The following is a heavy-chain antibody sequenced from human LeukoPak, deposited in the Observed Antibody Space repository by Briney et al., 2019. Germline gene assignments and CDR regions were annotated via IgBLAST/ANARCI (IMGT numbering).Heavy chain of an antibody. J-gene: IGHJ5*02. CDR3: APLRFLEWLSS. CDR1: GFTFSRSG. D-gene: IGHD3-3*01. CDR2: MGYDGSKI. Sequence: GGSLRLSCAASGFTFSRSGMHWVRQAPGKGLEWVTFMGYDGSKIYYADSVKGRFTISRDNSKNTLYLQMNSLRAEDTAVYYCAPLRFLEWLSSWGQGTLVTVSS. V-gene: IGHV3-30*02.